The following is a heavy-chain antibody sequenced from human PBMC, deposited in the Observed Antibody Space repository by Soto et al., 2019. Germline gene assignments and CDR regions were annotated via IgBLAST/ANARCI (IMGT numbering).Heavy chain of an antibody. V-gene: IGHV3-23*01. Sequence: VQLLESGGGLVQPGGSLRLSCAASGFMFSGYGMSWVRQAPGKGLEWVSTISNSGSDTYYADSVKGRFTISRDNSKDTLYLQMNSLRAEDTAVYYCAKSGPYYFQYWGQGTLVTVSS. CDR3: AKSGPYYFQY. CDR1: GFMFSGYG. J-gene: IGHJ4*02. D-gene: IGHD5-12*01. CDR2: ISNSGSDT.